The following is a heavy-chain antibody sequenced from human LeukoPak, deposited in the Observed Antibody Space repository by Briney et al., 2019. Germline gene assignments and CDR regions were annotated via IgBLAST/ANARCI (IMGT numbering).Heavy chain of an antibody. CDR2: IYYSGST. CDR1: GGSISSYY. V-gene: IGHV4-59*08. J-gene: IGHJ4*02. CDR3: ARLGIGVVPSAMLGDYYFDY. Sequence: PSETLSLTCTVSGGSISSYYWSWIRQPPGKGLEGIRYIYYSGSTNYNPSLKNRVTISVDTSKNQFSPKLTSVTPAHTAVYYCARLGIGVVPSAMLGDYYFDYWGQGTLVSVSS. D-gene: IGHD2-2*01.